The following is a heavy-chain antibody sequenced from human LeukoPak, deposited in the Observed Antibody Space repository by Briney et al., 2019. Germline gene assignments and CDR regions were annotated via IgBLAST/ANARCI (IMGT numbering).Heavy chain of an antibody. V-gene: IGHV3-23*01. J-gene: IGHJ3*02. Sequence: GGSLRLSCAASGFTFSDYYMSWIRQAPGKGLEWVSGISWSGSGGSTYYADSVKGRFIVSRDNSKNTLYLQMNSLRAEDTAVYYCASDDFWSGPDAFDIWGQGTMVTVSS. CDR1: GFTFSDYY. CDR3: ASDDFWSGPDAFDI. D-gene: IGHD3-3*01. CDR2: ISWSGSGGST.